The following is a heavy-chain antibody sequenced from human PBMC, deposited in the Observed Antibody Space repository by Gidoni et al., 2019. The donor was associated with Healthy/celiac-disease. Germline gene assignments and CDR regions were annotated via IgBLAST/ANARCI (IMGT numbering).Heavy chain of an antibody. J-gene: IGHJ6*02. V-gene: IGHV3-11*01. Sequence: QVQLVESGGGLVKPGGSLRPPCAASVFTFSDYYMSWIRQAPGKGLEWVSYISSSGSTIYYADSVKGRFTISRDNAKNSLYLQMNSLRAEDTAVYYCARDSAPITEPYYYYGMDVWGQGTTVTVSS. CDR1: VFTFSDYY. D-gene: IGHD3-10*01. CDR2: ISSSGSTI. CDR3: ARDSAPITEPYYYYGMDV.